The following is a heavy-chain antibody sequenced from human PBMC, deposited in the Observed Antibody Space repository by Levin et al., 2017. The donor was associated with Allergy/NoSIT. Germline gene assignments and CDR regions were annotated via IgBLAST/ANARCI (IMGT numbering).Heavy chain of an antibody. Sequence: GESLKISCAASGFTFSSYGMHWVRQAPGKGLEWVAVIWYDGSNKYYADSVKGRFTISRDNSKNTLYLQMNSLRAEDTAVYYCARDFAYCGGDCFSGGAFDIWGQGTMVTVSS. J-gene: IGHJ3*02. D-gene: IGHD2-21*02. CDR1: GFTFSSYG. CDR3: ARDFAYCGGDCFSGGAFDI. V-gene: IGHV3-33*01. CDR2: IWYDGSNK.